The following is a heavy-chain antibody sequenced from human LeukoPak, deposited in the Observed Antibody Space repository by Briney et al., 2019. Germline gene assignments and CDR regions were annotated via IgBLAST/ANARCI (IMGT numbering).Heavy chain of an antibody. CDR3: VSFYETY. CDR2: INSDGSWT. CDR1: GNYW. J-gene: IGHJ4*02. Sequence: GSLRLSCAASGNYWMHWVRQAPGKGLVWVSHINSDGSWTSYADSVRGRFTISKDNAKNTVYLQMNNLRAEDTAVYYCVSFYETYWGRGTLVTVSS. V-gene: IGHV3-74*01. D-gene: IGHD2-2*01.